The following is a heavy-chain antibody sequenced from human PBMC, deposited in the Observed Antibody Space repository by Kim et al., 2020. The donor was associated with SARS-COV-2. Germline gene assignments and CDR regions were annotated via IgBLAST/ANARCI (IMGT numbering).Heavy chain of an antibody. CDR3: ARDPGGLWFDP. Sequence: SETLSLTCTVSGGSISSYYWSWIRQPPGKGLEWIGYIYYSGSTNYNPSLKSRVTISVDTSKNQFSLKLSSVTAADTAVYYCARDPGGLWFDPWGQGTLVT. D-gene: IGHD1-26*01. V-gene: IGHV4-59*13. CDR1: GGSISSYY. CDR2: IYYSGST. J-gene: IGHJ5*02.